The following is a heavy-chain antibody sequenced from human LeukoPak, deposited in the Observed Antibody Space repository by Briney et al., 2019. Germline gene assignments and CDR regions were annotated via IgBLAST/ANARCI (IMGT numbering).Heavy chain of an antibody. CDR3: ASAGLLAGLFDY. CDR1: GYTFTGYY. CDR2: INPNSGGT. Sequence: ASVKVSRKASGYTFTGYYMHWVRQAPGQGLEWMGRINPNSGGTNYAQKFQGRVTMTRDTSISTAYMELSRLRSDDTAVYYCASAGLLAGLFDYWGQGTLVIVSS. V-gene: IGHV1-2*06. D-gene: IGHD3-9*01. J-gene: IGHJ4*02.